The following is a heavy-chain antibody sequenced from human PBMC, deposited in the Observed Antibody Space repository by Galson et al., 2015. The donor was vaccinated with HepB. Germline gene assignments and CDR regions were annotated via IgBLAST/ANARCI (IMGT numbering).Heavy chain of an antibody. CDR1: GFTFSSFT. CDR3: ARDLPKLRYFDWLGSGFDI. J-gene: IGHJ3*02. V-gene: IGHV3-30-3*01. Sequence: SLRLSCAASGFTFSSFTMHWVRQAPGKGLEWVAVISYDGSNKYYADSVKGRFTISRDNSKNTLYLQMNSLRAEDTAVYYCARDLPKLRYFDWLGSGFDIWGQGTMVTVSS. D-gene: IGHD3-9*01. CDR2: ISYDGSNK.